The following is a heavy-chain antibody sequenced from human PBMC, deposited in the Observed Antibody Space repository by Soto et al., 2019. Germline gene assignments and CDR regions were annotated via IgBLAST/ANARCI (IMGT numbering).Heavy chain of an antibody. CDR3: ARAIVGPTTTGWLDP. V-gene: IGHV1-69*13. J-gene: IGHJ5*02. D-gene: IGHD1-26*01. CDR2: IIPIFGTA. Sequence: GASVKASCKASGGTFSRYAISWVRQAPGQGLEWMGGIIPIFGTANYAQKFQGRVTITADESTSTAYMELSSLRFEDTAVYYCARAIVGPTTTGWLDPWGQGTLVTVSS. CDR1: GGTFSRYA.